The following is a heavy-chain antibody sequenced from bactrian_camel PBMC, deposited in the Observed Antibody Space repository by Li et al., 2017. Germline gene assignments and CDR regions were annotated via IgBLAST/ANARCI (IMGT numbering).Heavy chain of an antibody. V-gene: IGHV3S33*01. Sequence: HVQLVESGGGSVQAGGSLRLSCAGTGIHLSSAFCVDWFRQVPGKEREGVAGIWIGGGKDDGSTYFADSVKDRFVISEDKSKNTFYLQMNSLEPEDTAMYYCAADGRLVVPEICRSFTESSFGYWGKGTQVTVS. J-gene: IGHJ6*01. CDR2: IWIGGGKDDGST. CDR3: AADGRLVVPEICRSFTESSFGY. CDR1: GIHLSSAFC. D-gene: IGHD2*01.